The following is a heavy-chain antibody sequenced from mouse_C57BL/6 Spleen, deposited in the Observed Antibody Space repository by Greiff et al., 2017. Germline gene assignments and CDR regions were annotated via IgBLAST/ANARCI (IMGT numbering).Heavy chain of an antibody. Sequence: EVKVEESGEGLVKPGGSLKLSCAASGFTFSSYAMSWVRQTPEKRLEWVAYISSGGDYIYYADTVKGRFTISRDNARNTLYLQMSSLKSEDTAMYYCTREGDYDNYAMDYWGQGTSVTVSS. CDR3: TREGDYDNYAMDY. D-gene: IGHD2-4*01. V-gene: IGHV5-9-1*02. CDR1: GFTFSSYA. CDR2: ISSGGDYI. J-gene: IGHJ4*01.